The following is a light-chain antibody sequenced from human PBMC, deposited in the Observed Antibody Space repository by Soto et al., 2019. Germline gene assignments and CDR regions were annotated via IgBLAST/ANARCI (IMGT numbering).Light chain of an antibody. CDR2: AAS. J-gene: IGKJ1*01. CDR3: QQYHTFST. CDR1: QSVSQW. Sequence: DIQMTQSPSTLSATVGDRVSITCRASQSVSQWLAWHQQKPGKPPKLLIYAASRLDTGVPSRFRGSGSGTEFTLTISSLQPDDFATYYCQQYHTFSTFGHGTKVEVK. V-gene: IGKV1-5*03.